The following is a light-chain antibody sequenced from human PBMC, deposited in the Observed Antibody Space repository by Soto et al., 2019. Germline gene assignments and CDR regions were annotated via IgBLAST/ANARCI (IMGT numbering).Light chain of an antibody. V-gene: IGKV2-30*02. CDR3: AQTTHLPYT. Sequence: DVVMTQSPLSLPVTLGQPASISCRSSQSLVHSDGNTYLNWFQQRPGQSPRRLIYSVSNRDSGVPHRFSRNALGSVFTLKVVSADAEDLPIYYCAQTTHLPYTFGQGTKLETK. CDR2: SVS. J-gene: IGKJ2*01. CDR1: QSLVHSDGNTY.